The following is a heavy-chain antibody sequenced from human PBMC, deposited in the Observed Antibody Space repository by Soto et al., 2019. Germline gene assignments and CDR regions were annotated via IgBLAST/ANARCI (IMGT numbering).Heavy chain of an antibody. CDR2: VSYDGSNE. J-gene: IGHJ6*01. CDR1: GSAFSSDC. CDR3: AKAKSIAVAGRGNYYYYNMDV. D-gene: IGHD6-19*01. Sequence: GSLRLSCAVSGSAFSSDCMDGVRQAPGNGLDWVAVVSYDGSNEFYADSVKVRFTISRDNCKNTLYIQMNRLTDEETAVYYGAKAKSIAVAGRGNYYYYNMDVWGQGTTVTVSS. V-gene: IGHV3-30*18.